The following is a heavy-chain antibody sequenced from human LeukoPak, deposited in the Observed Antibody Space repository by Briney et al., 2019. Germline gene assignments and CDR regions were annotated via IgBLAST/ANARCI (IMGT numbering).Heavy chain of an antibody. Sequence: ASVKVSCKASGYTFTGYYMHWVRQAPGQGLEWMGWINPNSGGTNYAQRFQGRVTMTRDTSISTAYMELSRLRSDDTAVYHCARARSTMVRGAVRYYYYMDVWGKGTTVTVSS. D-gene: IGHD3-10*01. CDR3: ARARSTMVRGAVRYYYYMDV. J-gene: IGHJ6*03. V-gene: IGHV1-2*02. CDR2: INPNSGGT. CDR1: GYTFTGYY.